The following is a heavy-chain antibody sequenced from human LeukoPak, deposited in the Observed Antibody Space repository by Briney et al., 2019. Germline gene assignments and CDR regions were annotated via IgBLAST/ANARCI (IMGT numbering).Heavy chain of an antibody. CDR3: ARERCDYVWGNYREFNYFDY. V-gene: IGHV3-48*03. D-gene: IGHD3-16*02. CDR2: ISSSGSTI. CDR1: GFTFSSYE. Sequence: AGGSLRLSCAASGFTFSSYEMNWVRQAPGKGLEWVSYISSSGSTIYYADSVKGRFTISRDNAKKSLYLQMNSLRAKDTAVYYCARERCDYVWGNYREFNYFDYWGQGILVTVSS. J-gene: IGHJ4*02.